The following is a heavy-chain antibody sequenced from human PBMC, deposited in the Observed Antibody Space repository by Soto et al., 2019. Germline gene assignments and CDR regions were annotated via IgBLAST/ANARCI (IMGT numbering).Heavy chain of an antibody. CDR1: GYTFTGYY. V-gene: IGHV1-2*04. J-gene: IGHJ4*02. Sequence: ASVKVSCKASGYTFTGYYMHWVRQAPGQGLEWMGWINPNSGGTNYAQKFQGWVTMTRDTSISTAYMELSRLRSDDTAVYYCARGRPGPYSTLWFDYWGQGTLVTVSS. D-gene: IGHD6-13*01. CDR2: INPNSGGT. CDR3: ARGRPGPYSTLWFDY.